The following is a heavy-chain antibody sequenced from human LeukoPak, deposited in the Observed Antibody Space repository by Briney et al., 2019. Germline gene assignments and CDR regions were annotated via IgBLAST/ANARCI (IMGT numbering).Heavy chain of an antibody. CDR2: IKQDGSEK. Sequence: LXXSCAASXXXXXSXXMNWXRXAXGKGLEWVANIKQDGSEKYYVDSVKGRFTISRDNAKNSLYLQMNSLRAEDTAVYYCVRSTGIASAYWGQGTLVTVSS. V-gene: IGHV3-7*01. CDR1: XXXXXSXX. CDR3: VRSTGIASAY. J-gene: IGHJ4*02. D-gene: IGHD6-25*01.